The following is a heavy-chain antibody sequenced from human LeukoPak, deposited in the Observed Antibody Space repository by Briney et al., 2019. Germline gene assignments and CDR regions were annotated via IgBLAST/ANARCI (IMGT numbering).Heavy chain of an antibody. V-gene: IGHV3-21*01. CDR3: ARVRRRAGTRDYFDY. CDR2: ISSSSSYI. J-gene: IGHJ4*02. CDR1: GFTFSSYS. D-gene: IGHD6-19*01. Sequence: GGSLRLSCAASGFTFSSYSMNWVRQAPGKGLEWVSSISSSSSYIYYAGSVKGRFTISRDNAKNSLYLQMNSLRAEDTGVYYCARVRRRAGTRDYFDYWGQGTLVTVSS.